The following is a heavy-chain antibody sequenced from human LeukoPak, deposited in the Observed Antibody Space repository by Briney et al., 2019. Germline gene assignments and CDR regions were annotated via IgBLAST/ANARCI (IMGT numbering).Heavy chain of an antibody. J-gene: IGHJ4*02. CDR3: ARHRPGDYCGGDCYYDY. V-gene: IGHV4-59*08. Sequence: PSETLSLTCTVSGGSISSYYWSWIRQPPGKGLEWIGYIYYSGSTNYNPSLKSRVTISVDTSKNQFSLKLSSVTAADTAVYYCARHRPGDYCGGDCYYDYWGQGTLVTVSS. CDR1: GGSISSYY. D-gene: IGHD2-21*02. CDR2: IYYSGST.